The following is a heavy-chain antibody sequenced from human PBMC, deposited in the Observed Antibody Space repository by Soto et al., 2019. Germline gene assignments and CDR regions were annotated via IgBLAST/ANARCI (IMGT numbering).Heavy chain of an antibody. Sequence: SQTLSLTCAISGDSVSSNSAAWNWIRQSPSRGLEWLGRTYYRSKWYNDYAVSVKSRITINPDTSKNQFSLQLNSVTPEDTAVYYCARDGVRSAPYRYYCDRMDVWGRGTTVTGSS. CDR3: ARDGVRSAPYRYYCDRMDV. J-gene: IGHJ6*01. CDR2: TYYRSKWYN. V-gene: IGHV6-1*01. D-gene: IGHD2-15*01. CDR1: GDSVSSNSAA.